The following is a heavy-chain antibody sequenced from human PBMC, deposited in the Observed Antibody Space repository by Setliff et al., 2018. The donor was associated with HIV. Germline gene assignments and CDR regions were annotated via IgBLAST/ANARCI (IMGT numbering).Heavy chain of an antibody. J-gene: IGHJ3*02. V-gene: IGHV3-53*01. Sequence: LRLSCAASGFTFNDYYMSWVRQAPGKGLEWVSVVYNGGATYYADSVKGRFTISRDNSKNTLYLQMNSLRVEDTAVYYCAKDDVPRDFDIWGQGTMVTVSS. CDR3: AKDDVPRDFDI. CDR1: GFTFNDYY. CDR2: VYNGGAT.